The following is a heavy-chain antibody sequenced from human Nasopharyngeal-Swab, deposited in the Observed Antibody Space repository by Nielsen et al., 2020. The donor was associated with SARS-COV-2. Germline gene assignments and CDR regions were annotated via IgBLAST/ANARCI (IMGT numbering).Heavy chain of an antibody. CDR1: GFTFSSYW. CDR2: IKQDGSEK. V-gene: IGHV3-7*05. Sequence: GGSLRLSCAASGFTFSSYWMSWVRQAPGKGLEWVANIKQDGSEKYYVDSVKGRFTISRDNAKNSLYLQMNSLRAEDTAVYYCARVGYYGSGSYYNPYYYGMDVWGQGTTVTVSS. CDR3: ARVGYYGSGSYYNPYYYGMDV. D-gene: IGHD3-10*01. J-gene: IGHJ6*02.